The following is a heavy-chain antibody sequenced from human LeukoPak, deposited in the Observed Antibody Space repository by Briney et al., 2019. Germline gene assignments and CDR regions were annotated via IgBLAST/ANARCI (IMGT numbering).Heavy chain of an antibody. J-gene: IGHJ4*02. D-gene: IGHD6-19*01. CDR3: ASIYSSGWYSAGPYFDY. Sequence: GGSPRLSCAASQFTFSSYAMHWVRQAPGKGLEWVALISYDGSNKYYADSVKGRFTISRDNSKDTLYLQMNSLRAEDTAVYYCASIYSSGWYSAGPYFDYWGQGTLVTVSS. CDR1: QFTFSSYA. CDR2: ISYDGSNK. V-gene: IGHV3-30*04.